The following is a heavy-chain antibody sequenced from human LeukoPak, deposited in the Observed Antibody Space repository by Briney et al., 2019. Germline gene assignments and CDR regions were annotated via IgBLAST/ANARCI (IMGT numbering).Heavy chain of an antibody. CDR2: ISGSGGST. Sequence: GGSLRLSCAASGRTFSSYAMSWVRQAPGKGLEWVSAISGSGGSTYYADSVKGRFTISRDNSKNTLYLQMNSLRAEDTAVYYCAKGSGYPFDYYYGMDVWGQGTTVTVSS. CDR1: GRTFSSYA. CDR3: AKGSGYPFDYYYGMDV. V-gene: IGHV3-23*01. D-gene: IGHD3-3*01. J-gene: IGHJ6*02.